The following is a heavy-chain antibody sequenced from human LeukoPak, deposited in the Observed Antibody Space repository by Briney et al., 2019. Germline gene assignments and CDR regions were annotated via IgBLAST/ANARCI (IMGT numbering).Heavy chain of an antibody. CDR2: ISYDGSNK. CDR1: GFTFSSYA. Sequence: GRSLRLSCAASGFTFSSYAMHWVRQAPGKGLEWVAVISYDGSNKYYADSVKGRFTISRDNSKNTLYLQMNSLGAEDTAVYYCARITYYYDSSGYPFDYWGQGTLVTVSS. J-gene: IGHJ4*02. V-gene: IGHV3-30-3*01. CDR3: ARITYYYDSSGYPFDY. D-gene: IGHD3-22*01.